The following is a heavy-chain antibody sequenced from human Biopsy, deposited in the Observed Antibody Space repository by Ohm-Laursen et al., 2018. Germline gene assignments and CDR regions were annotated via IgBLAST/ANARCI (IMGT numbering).Heavy chain of an antibody. CDR2: IYTSGIT. D-gene: IGHD1-14*01. J-gene: IGHJ5*02. CDR3: ARDRDRRGWFDP. CDR1: GGSLSSYS. Sequence: SETLSLTCTVSGGSLSSYSWSWIRQPAGKGLEWIGQIYTSGITNYNPSLKSRVTMSVDTSKNTFSLRVSSVTAADTAVYYCARDRDRRGWFDPWGQGTLVTVSS. V-gene: IGHV4-4*07.